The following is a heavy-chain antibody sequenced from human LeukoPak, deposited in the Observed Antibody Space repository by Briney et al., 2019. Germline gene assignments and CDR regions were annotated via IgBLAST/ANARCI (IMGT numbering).Heavy chain of an antibody. CDR2: ISSSGSTI. V-gene: IGHV3-48*03. D-gene: IGHD4-17*01. Sequence: TGGPLRLSCAASGFTFSSYEMNWVRQAPGKGLEWVSYISSSGSTIYYADSVKGRFTISRDNAKNSLYLQMNSLRAEDTAVYYCAVTTGLIDDYWGQGTLVTVSS. CDR1: GFTFSSYE. J-gene: IGHJ4*02. CDR3: AVTTGLIDDY.